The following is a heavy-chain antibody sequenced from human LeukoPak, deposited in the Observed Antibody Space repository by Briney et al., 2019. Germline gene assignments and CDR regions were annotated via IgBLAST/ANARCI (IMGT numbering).Heavy chain of an antibody. CDR1: GGSINSGSYY. D-gene: IGHD1-26*01. CDR2: IYTGGST. V-gene: IGHV4-61*02. CDR3: ARGPEDEGAPTDY. Sequence: PSETLSLTCTVSGGSINSGSYYWSWIRQPAGKGLEWIGRIYTGGSTKYNPSLKSRVTISVDTSKNQFSLKLSSVTAADTAVYYCARGPEDEGAPTDYWGQGTLVTVSS. J-gene: IGHJ4*02.